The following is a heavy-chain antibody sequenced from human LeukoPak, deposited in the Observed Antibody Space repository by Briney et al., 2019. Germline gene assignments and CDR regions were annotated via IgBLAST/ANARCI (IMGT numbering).Heavy chain of an antibody. Sequence: GGSLRLSCAASGFTFSSYEMNWVRQAPGKGLEWVSYISSSGSTIYYADSVKGRFTISRDNAKNSLYLQMNSLRAEDTAVYYCAREKYAGYFDWLHPTDYYYYYYMDVWGKGTTVTISS. D-gene: IGHD3-9*01. J-gene: IGHJ6*03. CDR1: GFTFSSYE. CDR3: AREKYAGYFDWLHPTDYYYYYYMDV. V-gene: IGHV3-48*03. CDR2: ISSSGSTI.